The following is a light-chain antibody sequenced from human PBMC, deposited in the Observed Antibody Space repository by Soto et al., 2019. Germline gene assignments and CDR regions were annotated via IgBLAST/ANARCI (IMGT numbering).Light chain of an antibody. CDR1: QSVRTSY. CDR3: HQYGTSPT. CDR2: GAS. J-gene: IGKJ1*01. Sequence: EIVLTQSPGTLSLSPGERAILSCRASQSVRTSYLAWYQQKPGQAPRLLISGASSRATGIPDRFSGSESGTDFTLTISRLEPEDFAVYYCHQYGTSPTFGQGTKVEIK. V-gene: IGKV3-20*01.